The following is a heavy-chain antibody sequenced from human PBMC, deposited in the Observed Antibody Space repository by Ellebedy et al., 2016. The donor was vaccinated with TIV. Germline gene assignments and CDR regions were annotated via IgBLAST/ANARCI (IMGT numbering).Heavy chain of an antibody. CDR3: AKYGPGGFDGNYFDP. CDR1: GFTFASYA. Sequence: GGSLRLSCGASGFTFASYAINWVRQAPGKGLEWVSTITGPGASSYYADSVKGRFTISRDNSKNTVFLERNGLRVDDTAVYYCAKYGPGGFDGNYFDPWGQGTRVSVSS. V-gene: IGHV3-23*01. D-gene: IGHD3-10*01. CDR2: ITGPGASS. J-gene: IGHJ5*02.